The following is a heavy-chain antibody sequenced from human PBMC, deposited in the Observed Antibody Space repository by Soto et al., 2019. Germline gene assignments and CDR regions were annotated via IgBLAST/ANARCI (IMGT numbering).Heavy chain of an antibody. CDR2: IYWDDDK. D-gene: IGHD3-3*01. CDR1: GFSLTTSGVG. J-gene: IGHJ6*02. Sequence: QITLKQSGPTLVKPTQTLTLTCTFSGFSLTTSGVGVGWIRQPPGKALEWLALIYWDDDKRYSPSLKSRLTITKDISKNQVVLTMTIMDPVDTGTYYCAHRRAILGVVYGMDVWGQGTTVTVSS. V-gene: IGHV2-5*02. CDR3: AHRRAILGVVYGMDV.